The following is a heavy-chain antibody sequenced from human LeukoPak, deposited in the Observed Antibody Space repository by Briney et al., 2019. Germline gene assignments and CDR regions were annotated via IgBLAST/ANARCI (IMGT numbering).Heavy chain of an antibody. Sequence: GGSLRLSCEASGFIFSSYAMAWVRQAPGKGLDWASVIGASGADTYYSDSAKGRFTVSRDNSKDTLFLHMSSLRAEDTAVYFCATRPRDSSGYYLGAFDGWGQGTTVTVSS. CDR2: IGASGADT. V-gene: IGHV3-23*01. CDR3: ATRPRDSSGYYLGAFDG. J-gene: IGHJ3*01. D-gene: IGHD3-22*01. CDR1: GFIFSSYA.